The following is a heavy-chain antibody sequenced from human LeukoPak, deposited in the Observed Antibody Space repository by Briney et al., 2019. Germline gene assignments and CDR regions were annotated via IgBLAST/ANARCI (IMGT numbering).Heavy chain of an antibody. CDR3: ARDGGVGYPYWYFDL. V-gene: IGHV4-38-2*02. J-gene: IGHJ2*01. Sequence: SETLSLTCTVSGYSISSGYYWGWIRQPPGKGLEWIGSIYHSGCTYYNPSLKSRVTISVDTSKNQFSLKLSSVTAADTAVYYCARDGGVGYPYWYFDLWGRGTLVTVSS. D-gene: IGHD3-16*01. CDR1: GYSISSGYY. CDR2: IYHSGCT.